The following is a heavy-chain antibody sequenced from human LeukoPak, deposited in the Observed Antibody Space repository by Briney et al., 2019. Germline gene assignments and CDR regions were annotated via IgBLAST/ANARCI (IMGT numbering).Heavy chain of an antibody. CDR2: IYYSGST. CDR3: ARDRRSRSENAFDI. Sequence: SETLSLTCTVSGGSISSYYWSWIRQPPGKGLEWIGYIYYSGSTNYNPSLKSRVTISVDTSKNQFSLKLSSVTAADTAVYYCARDRRSRSENAFDIWGQGTMVTVSS. CDR1: GGSISSYY. V-gene: IGHV4-59*01. J-gene: IGHJ3*02.